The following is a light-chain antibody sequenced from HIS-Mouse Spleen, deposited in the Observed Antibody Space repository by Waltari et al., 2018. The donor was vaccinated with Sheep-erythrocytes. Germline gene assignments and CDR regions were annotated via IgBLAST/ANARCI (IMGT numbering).Light chain of an antibody. CDR1: SSDVGGYNY. J-gene: IGLJ2*01. CDR2: DVS. Sequence: QSALTQPRSVSGSPGQSVTISCTGTSSDVGGYNYVSWYQQHPGKAPKLMIYDVSKRPSGVPVSFCGSKSGNTASLTISGLQAEDEADYYCCSYAGSYTFVVFGGGTKLTVL. CDR3: CSYAGSYTFVV. V-gene: IGLV2-11*01.